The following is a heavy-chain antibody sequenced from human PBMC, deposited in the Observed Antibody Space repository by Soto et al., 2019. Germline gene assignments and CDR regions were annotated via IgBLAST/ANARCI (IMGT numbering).Heavy chain of an antibody. CDR2: IDPADSLA. V-gene: IGHV5-10-1*01. J-gene: IGHJ6*02. CDR3: ARATIFGVIIDYALDL. D-gene: IGHD3-3*01. CDR1: GYSFVTYW. Sequence: PGESLKISCQASGYSFVTYWIHWVRQVHGKGLEWLGRIDPADSLASYNPSFEEHVMISTDKSVNTAYLHWNQLQASDTGIYYCARATIFGVIIDYALDLWGQGTSLTVSS.